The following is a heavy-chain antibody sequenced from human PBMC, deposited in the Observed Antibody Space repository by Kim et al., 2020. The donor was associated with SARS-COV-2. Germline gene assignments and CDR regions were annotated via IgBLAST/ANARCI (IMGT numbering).Heavy chain of an antibody. V-gene: IGHV1-3*01. CDR1: GYTFTNYA. J-gene: IGHJ5*02. CDR2: INAGNGNT. CDR3: ARDALWDDGPFADWFDP. Sequence: ASVKVSCKASGYTFTNYAMHWVRQAPGQRLEWMGWINAGNGNTKYSQKFQGRVTITRDTSASTAYMELSSLRSEDTAVYYCARDALWDDGPFADWFDPWGQGTLVTVSS. D-gene: IGHD1-1*01.